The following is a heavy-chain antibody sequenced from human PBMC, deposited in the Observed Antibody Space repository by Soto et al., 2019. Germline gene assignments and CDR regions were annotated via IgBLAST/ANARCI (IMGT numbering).Heavy chain of an antibody. J-gene: IGHJ4*02. V-gene: IGHV3-23*01. D-gene: IGHD4-17*01. Sequence: EVQLLESGGGLVQPGGSLRLSCAASGFTFSVYAMSWVRQAPGKGLECVSGMSGSGGSTSYADSVKGRFTISRDNSKNTLSLQMNSLRAEDTAVYYCAKALYGGHDYWGPGTLVTVSS. CDR1: GFTFSVYA. CDR2: MSGSGGST. CDR3: AKALYGGHDY.